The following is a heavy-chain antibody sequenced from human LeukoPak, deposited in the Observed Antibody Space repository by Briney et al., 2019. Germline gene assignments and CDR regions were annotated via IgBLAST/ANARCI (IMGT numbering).Heavy chain of an antibody. Sequence: SETLSLTCAVSGGSISSSNWWSWVRQPPGKGLEWIGEIYHSGSTNYNPSLKSRVTISVDKSRNQFSLKLSSVTAADTAVYYCARAKRAAAGTGFDYWGQGTLVTVSS. D-gene: IGHD6-13*01. J-gene: IGHJ4*02. CDR3: ARAKRAAAGTGFDY. CDR2: IYHSGST. V-gene: IGHV4-4*02. CDR1: GGSISSSNW.